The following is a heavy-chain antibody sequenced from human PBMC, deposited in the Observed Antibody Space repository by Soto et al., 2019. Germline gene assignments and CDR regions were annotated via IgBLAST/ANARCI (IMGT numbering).Heavy chain of an antibody. CDR1: GGTFSSYA. Sequence: ASVKVSCKASGGTFSSYAISWVRQAPGQGLEWMGWISAYNGNTNYAQKLQGRVTMTTDTSTSTAYMELRSLRSDDTAVYYCARGGGLYCSGGSCWYNWFDPWGQGTLVTVSS. CDR3: ARGGGLYCSGGSCWYNWFDP. D-gene: IGHD2-15*01. V-gene: IGHV1-18*01. J-gene: IGHJ5*02. CDR2: ISAYNGNT.